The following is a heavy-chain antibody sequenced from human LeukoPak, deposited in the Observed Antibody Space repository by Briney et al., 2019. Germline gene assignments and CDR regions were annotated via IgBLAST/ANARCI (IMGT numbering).Heavy chain of an antibody. CDR2: IYYSGNT. Sequence: PSETLSLTCTVSGGSISSFYWSWIRQPPGKGLEWMGYIYYSGNTNYNPSRKSRVTISIDTSKKQFSLKVNSVTAADTAVYYCARGRFGELEARYFDYWGQGTLVTVAS. D-gene: IGHD3-10*01. CDR3: ARGRFGELEARYFDY. J-gene: IGHJ4*02. V-gene: IGHV4-59*01. CDR1: GGSISSFY.